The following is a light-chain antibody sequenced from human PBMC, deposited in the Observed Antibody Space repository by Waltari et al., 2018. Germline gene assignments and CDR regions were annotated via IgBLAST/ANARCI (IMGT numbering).Light chain of an antibody. V-gene: IGKV2-28*01. CDR2: LAS. CDR1: QSLLHRNGYTS. CDR3: MQAVQTPHT. J-gene: IGKJ2*01. Sequence: DIVMTQSPVSLTVTPGEPASISCRSSQSLLHRNGYTSLEWYVQKPGQSPHLLIYLASSRASGVPDRFSGSGSGTDFTLEISRVEAEDVGIYYCMQAVQTPHTFGQGTKLEIK.